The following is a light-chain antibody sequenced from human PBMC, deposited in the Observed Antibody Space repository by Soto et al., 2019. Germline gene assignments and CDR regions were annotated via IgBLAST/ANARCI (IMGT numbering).Light chain of an antibody. CDR1: SSDVGGYNY. J-gene: IGLJ1*01. V-gene: IGLV2-11*01. CDR2: DVT. CDR3: SSHAGSSVV. Sequence: ALTQPRSVSGSPGQSVTISCTGTSSDVGGYNYVSWYQQHPGKAPKLMIYDVTTRPSGVPDRFSGSKSGNTASLIIYGLQAEDEADYYCSSHAGSSVVFGTGTKVTVL.